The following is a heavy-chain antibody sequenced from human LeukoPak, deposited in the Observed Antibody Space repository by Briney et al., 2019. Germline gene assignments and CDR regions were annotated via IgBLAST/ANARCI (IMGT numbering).Heavy chain of an antibody. J-gene: IGHJ4*02. Sequence: PGGSLRLSCAASGFTFSSYWMHWVRQAPGKGPEWHSVFSGSGGRTYYSDSVKVRFTISRDNSKNTLYLQMNSLRADDTAVYYCARGSGSYGWDYFDYWGQGTLVTVSS. CDR2: FSGSGGRT. CDR1: GFTFSSYW. D-gene: IGHD1-26*01. V-gene: IGHV3-23*01. CDR3: ARGSGSYGWDYFDY.